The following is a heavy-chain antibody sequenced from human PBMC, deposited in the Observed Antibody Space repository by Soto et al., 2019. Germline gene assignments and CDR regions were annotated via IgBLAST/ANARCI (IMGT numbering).Heavy chain of an antibody. D-gene: IGHD5-12*01. CDR2: ISSSGDSR. Sequence: EEQVSESGGGLVQSGGSLRLSCAASGFNFNTFAMSWIRQAPGKGLEWVSHISSSGDSRDYADSVRGRFTISRDNSKNVLFLQMNGLRPDDTATYYCAKDPPSPWTANWVDPWGKGTLVTVSS. V-gene: IGHV3-23*01. J-gene: IGHJ5*02. CDR1: GFNFNTFA. CDR3: AKDPPSPWTANWVDP.